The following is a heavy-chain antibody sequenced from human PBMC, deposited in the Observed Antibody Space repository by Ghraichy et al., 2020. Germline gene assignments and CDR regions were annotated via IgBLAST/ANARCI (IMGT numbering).Heavy chain of an antibody. Sequence: GGSLRLSCAASGFTFSSYGMHWVRQAPGKGLEWVAVIWYDGSNKYYADSVKGRFTMSRDNSKNTLYLRMNSLRAEDTAVYYCARGPRSGYFPYYYYYYMDVWGKGTTVTVSS. V-gene: IGHV3-33*01. CDR1: GFTFSSYG. J-gene: IGHJ6*03. CDR2: IWYDGSNK. CDR3: ARGPRSGYFPYYYYYYMDV. D-gene: IGHD3-3*01.